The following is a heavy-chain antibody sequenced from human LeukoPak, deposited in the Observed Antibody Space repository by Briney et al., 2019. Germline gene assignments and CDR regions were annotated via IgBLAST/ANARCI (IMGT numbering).Heavy chain of an antibody. CDR1: GFTFSSYG. CDR2: IWYDGSNK. Sequence: PGGSLRLSCAASGFTFSSYGMHWVRQAPGKGLEWVAVIWYDGSNKYYADSVKGRFTISRDNSKNTLYLQMNSLRAEDTAVYYCARELPAAEGDYYYYYGMAVWGQGTTVAVSS. D-gene: IGHD2-2*01. CDR3: ARELPAAEGDYYYYYGMAV. V-gene: IGHV3-33*01. J-gene: IGHJ6*02.